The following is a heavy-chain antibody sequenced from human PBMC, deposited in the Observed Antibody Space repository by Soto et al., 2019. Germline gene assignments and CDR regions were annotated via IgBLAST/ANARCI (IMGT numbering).Heavy chain of an antibody. CDR1: GFSFNTSG. CDR2: IAFDGSQE. CDR3: ATKVRVTNYLYYGMDV. J-gene: IGHJ6*02. V-gene: IGHV3-30*03. Sequence: QVQLVESGGGVVQPGRALRLSCAASGFSFNTSGMHWVRQAPGKGLEWVADIAFDGSQEFYGDSVRGRFTISRDNSKNTLFLQMKSLTPEDTAGYYCATKVRVTNYLYYGMDVWGQGTTVTVSS. D-gene: IGHD2-21*02.